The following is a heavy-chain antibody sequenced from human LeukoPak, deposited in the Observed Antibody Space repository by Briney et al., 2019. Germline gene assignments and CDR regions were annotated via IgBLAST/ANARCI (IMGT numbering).Heavy chain of an antibody. CDR1: GGSFSGYY. J-gene: IGHJ6*03. CDR3: ARVVSAGYHYYYYMDV. D-gene: IGHD3-16*02. CDR2: INHSGST. Sequence: PSETLSLTCAVYGGSFSGYYWSWIRQPPGKGLEWIGEINHSGSTNYNLSLKSRVTISVDTSKNQFSLKLSSVTAADTAVYYCARVVSAGYHYYYYMDVWGQGTTVTVSS. V-gene: IGHV4-34*01.